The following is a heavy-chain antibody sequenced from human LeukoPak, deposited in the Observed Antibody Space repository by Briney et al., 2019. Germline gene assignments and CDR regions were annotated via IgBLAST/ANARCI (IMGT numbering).Heavy chain of an antibody. J-gene: IGHJ4*02. Sequence: SATLSLTCTVSGGSISSYYWSWIRQPPGKGLEWIGYIYYSGSTNYNPSLKSRVTISVDTSKNQFSLKLSSVTAADTAVYYCARHRDCSGGSCYIDYWGQGTLVTVSS. CDR1: GGSISSYY. V-gene: IGHV4-59*08. CDR3: ARHRDCSGGSCYIDY. CDR2: IYYSGST. D-gene: IGHD2-15*01.